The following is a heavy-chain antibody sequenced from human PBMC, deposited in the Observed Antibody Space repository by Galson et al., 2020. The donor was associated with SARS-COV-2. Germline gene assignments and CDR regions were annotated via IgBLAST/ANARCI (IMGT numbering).Heavy chain of an antibody. V-gene: IGHV1-69*10. Sequence: KISCKASGSTFSSYAISWVRQAPGQGLEWMGGIIPILGIANYAQKFQGRVTITADKSTSTAYMELSSLRSEDTAVYYCARAKPKPLAELAYYYYYMDVWGKGTTVTVSS. D-gene: IGHD6-13*01. CDR1: GSTFSSYA. J-gene: IGHJ6*03. CDR3: ARAKPKPLAELAYYYYYMDV. CDR2: IIPILGIA.